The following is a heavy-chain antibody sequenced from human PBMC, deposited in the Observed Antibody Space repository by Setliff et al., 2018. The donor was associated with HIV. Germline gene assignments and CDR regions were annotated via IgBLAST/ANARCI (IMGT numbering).Heavy chain of an antibody. CDR3: ATDSGSHDAFDI. CDR2: INHSGST. V-gene: IGHV4-34*01. D-gene: IGHD1-26*01. CDR1: GGSFSGYY. Sequence: PSETLSLTCAVYGGSFSGYYWSWIRQPPGKGLEWIGEINHSGSTNYNPSLKSRVTISVDTSKNQFSLKLSSVTAADTAVYYCATDSGSHDAFDIWGQGTKVTVSS. J-gene: IGHJ3*02.